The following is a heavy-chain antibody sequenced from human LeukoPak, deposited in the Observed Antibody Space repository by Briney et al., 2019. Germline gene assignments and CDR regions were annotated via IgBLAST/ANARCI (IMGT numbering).Heavy chain of an antibody. CDR3: AKDATLLQHNSPTTAVDY. V-gene: IGHV3-30*02. Sequence: TGGSLRLSCAASGFTFSTYGMHWIRQAPGKGLEWVAFTRYDGSNRYYADSVKGRFTISRDNSKNTLYLQMNSLRVEDTAVYYCAKDATLLQHNSPTTAVDYWGQGTLVTVSS. CDR2: TRYDGSNR. D-gene: IGHD3-10*01. CDR1: GFTFSTYG. J-gene: IGHJ4*02.